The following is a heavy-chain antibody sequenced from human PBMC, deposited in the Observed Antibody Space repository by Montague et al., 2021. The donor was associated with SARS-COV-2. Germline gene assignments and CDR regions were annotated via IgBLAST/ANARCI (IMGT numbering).Heavy chain of an antibody. CDR1: GSTFSSYS. Sequence: SLRLSCAASGSTFSSYSMNWVRQAPGKGLEWVSSISSSSSYIYYADSVKGRFTISRDNAKNSLYLQMNSLRAEDTAVYYCASGNRNYYYGMDVWGQGTTVTVSS. D-gene: IGHD3-10*01. V-gene: IGHV3-21*01. CDR3: ASGNRNYYYGMDV. J-gene: IGHJ6*02. CDR2: ISSSSSYI.